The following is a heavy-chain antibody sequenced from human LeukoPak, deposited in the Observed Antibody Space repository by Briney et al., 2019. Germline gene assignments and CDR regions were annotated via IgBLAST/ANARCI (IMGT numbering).Heavy chain of an antibody. CDR1: GDSVSSNSAA. D-gene: IGHD2-15*01. J-gene: IGHJ4*02. CDR2: TYYRSKWYN. CDR3: ARGYCSGGSCYDLGYFDY. Sequence: SQTLSLTCAISGDSVSSNSAAWNWIRQSPSRGLEWLGRTYYRSKWYNDYAVSVKSRITINPDTSKNQFSLQLNSVTPEDTAVYYCARGYCSGGSCYDLGYFDYWGQGTLVTVSS. V-gene: IGHV6-1*01.